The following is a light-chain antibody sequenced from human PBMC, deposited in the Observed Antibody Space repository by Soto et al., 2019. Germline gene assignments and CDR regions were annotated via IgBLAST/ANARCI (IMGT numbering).Light chain of an antibody. CDR3: EQRSNWPT. V-gene: IGKV3-11*01. CDR2: DAS. Sequence: EIVLTQSPATLSLSPGERATLSCRASQSVSSYLAWYQQKPGQAPRLLIYDASNRATGIPVRFSGRGSGTGFTPTISGLEPEDCAVYYCEQRSNWPTFGQGTKVEIK. J-gene: IGKJ1*01. CDR1: QSVSSY.